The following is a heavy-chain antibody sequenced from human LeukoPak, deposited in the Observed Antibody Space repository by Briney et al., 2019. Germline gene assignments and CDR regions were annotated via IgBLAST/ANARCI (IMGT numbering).Heavy chain of an antibody. CDR1: GYTFTSNG. J-gene: IGHJ4*02. V-gene: IGHV1-18*01. CDR2: ISTYNGNT. D-gene: IGHD1-14*01. Sequence: ASVKVSCKASGYTFTSNGISWVRQAPGQGLEWMGWISTYNGNTKYEQKLQGRVTMTTVTSTSTAYMELRSLRSDDTAVYYCARGPEAEHNDYWGQGTLVTVSS. CDR3: ARGPEAEHNDY.